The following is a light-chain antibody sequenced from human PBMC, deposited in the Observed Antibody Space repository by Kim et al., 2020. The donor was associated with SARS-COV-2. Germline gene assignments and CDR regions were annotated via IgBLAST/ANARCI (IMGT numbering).Light chain of an antibody. CDR3: QVLNTTFDHVV. CDR2: YDS. J-gene: IGLJ2*01. V-gene: IGLV3-21*04. CDR1: NIETKI. Sequence: SYELTQPPSVSVAPGKTARIPCGGDNIETKIVHWYRQKPGQAPMLVIYYDSDRPSGIPRRISGSNSGNTATLTISRVEAEDEADYYCQVLNTTFDHVVFGGGTQLTVL.